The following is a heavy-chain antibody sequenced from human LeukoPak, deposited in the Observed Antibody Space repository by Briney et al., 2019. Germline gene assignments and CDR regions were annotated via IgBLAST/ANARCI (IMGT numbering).Heavy chain of an antibody. CDR1: GFTFSSYA. V-gene: IGHV3-30-3*01. CDR3: ASLDYSSGWYTADY. D-gene: IGHD6-19*01. CDR2: ISYDGSNK. Sequence: GGSLRLSCAASGFTFSSYAMHWVRQAPGEGLEWEAVISYDGSNKYYANSVKGRFTISRDNSKNTLSLQMNSLRAEDTAVYYCASLDYSSGWYTADYWGQGTLVTVSS. J-gene: IGHJ4*02.